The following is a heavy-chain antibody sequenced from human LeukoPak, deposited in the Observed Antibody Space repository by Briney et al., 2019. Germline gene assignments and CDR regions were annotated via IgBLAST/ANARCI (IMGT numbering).Heavy chain of an antibody. D-gene: IGHD6-13*01. CDR1: GGSVSTTDW. J-gene: IGHJ4*02. V-gene: IGHV4-4*02. CDR2: IFHIGTT. Sequence: PSETLSLTCAVSGGSVSTTDWWSWVRQPPGRGLEWIGEIFHIGTTNYNPSLKSRVTISVDTSKNQFSLKLSSVTAADTAVYYCARVAGWDSSSWYDYWGQGTLVTVSS. CDR3: ARVAGWDSSSWYDY.